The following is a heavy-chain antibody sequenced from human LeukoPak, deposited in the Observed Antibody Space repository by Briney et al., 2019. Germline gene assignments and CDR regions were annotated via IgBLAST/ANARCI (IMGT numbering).Heavy chain of an antibody. J-gene: IGHJ6*03. D-gene: IGHD4-17*01. CDR3: ARGNGDYYYYYYMDV. Sequence: PSETLSLTCTVSSASITSSPYFWSWIRQPPGKGLEWIGEINHSGSTNYNPSLKSRVTISVDTSKNQFSLKLSSVTAADTAVYYCARGNGDYYYYYYMDVWGKGTTVTVSS. V-gene: IGHV4-39*07. CDR2: INHSGST. CDR1: SASITSSPYF.